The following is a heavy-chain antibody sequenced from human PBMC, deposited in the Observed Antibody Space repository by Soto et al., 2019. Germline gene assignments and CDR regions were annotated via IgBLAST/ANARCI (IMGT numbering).Heavy chain of an antibody. CDR3: ARRHSSSSALDP. J-gene: IGHJ5*02. Sequence: LGESLKISCKGSGYSFTSYWISWVRQMPGKGLEWMGRIDPSDSYTNYSPSFQGHVTISADKSISTAYLQWSSLKASDTAMYYCARRHSSSSALDPWGQGTLVTVSS. V-gene: IGHV5-10-1*01. D-gene: IGHD6-13*01. CDR2: IDPSDSYT. CDR1: GYSFTSYW.